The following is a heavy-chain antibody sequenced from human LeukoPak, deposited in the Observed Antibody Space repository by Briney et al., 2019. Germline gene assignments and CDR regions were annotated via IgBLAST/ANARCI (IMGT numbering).Heavy chain of an antibody. CDR1: GYTFTGYY. Sequence: GASVKVSCKASGYTFTGYYMHWVRQAPGQGLEWMGWINPNSGGTNYAQKFQGRVTMTRDTSISTAYMELSSLRSEDTAVYYCARAWWYSGSYPPIYYYYMDVWGKGTTVTVSS. CDR3: ARAWWYSGSYPPIYYYYMDV. CDR2: INPNSGGT. D-gene: IGHD1-26*01. J-gene: IGHJ6*03. V-gene: IGHV1-2*02.